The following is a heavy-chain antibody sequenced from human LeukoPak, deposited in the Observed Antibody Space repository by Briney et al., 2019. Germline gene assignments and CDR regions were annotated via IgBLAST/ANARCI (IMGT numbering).Heavy chain of an antibody. CDR1: GVTFSSHN. Sequence: GGSLRLSCVASGVTFSSHNMNWVRQAPGKGLEWVAVISYDGSNKYYADSVKGRFTISRDNSKNTLYLQMNSLRAEDTAVYYCAKDYDAFAYFQHWGQGTLVTVSS. J-gene: IGHJ1*01. V-gene: IGHV3-30-3*01. D-gene: IGHD3-16*01. CDR3: AKDYDAFAYFQH. CDR2: ISYDGSNK.